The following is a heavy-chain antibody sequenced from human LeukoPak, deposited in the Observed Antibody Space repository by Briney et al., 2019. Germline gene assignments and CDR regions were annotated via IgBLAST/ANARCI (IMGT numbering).Heavy chain of an antibody. J-gene: IGHJ6*03. Sequence: GGSLTLTCAVSGFTFSDYNMRWIRQPPGKGLEWVSSISSSGSTNYYPDSMKGRFTISRDNAKNSMLLEMTSLRAEETAVYYCARVLRYCSGGNCYSVGVGYMDVWGKGTTVTISS. CDR1: GFTFSDYN. CDR2: ISSSGSTN. V-gene: IGHV3-11*01. D-gene: IGHD2-15*01. CDR3: ARVLRYCSGGNCYSVGVGYMDV.